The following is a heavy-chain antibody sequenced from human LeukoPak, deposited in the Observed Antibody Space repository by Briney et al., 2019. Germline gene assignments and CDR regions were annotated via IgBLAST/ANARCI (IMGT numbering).Heavy chain of an antibody. D-gene: IGHD6-19*01. Sequence: SETLSLTCTVTGGSISSSGFYWGWIRQPPGKGLEWIGSIYYSGSTYYNPSLKSRVTISVDTSKNQFSLKLSSVTAADTAVFFCARGFAVAGMKQYFDFWGQGTLVTVSS. CDR2: IYYSGST. V-gene: IGHV4-39*07. CDR3: ARGFAVAGMKQYFDF. J-gene: IGHJ4*02. CDR1: GGSISSSGFY.